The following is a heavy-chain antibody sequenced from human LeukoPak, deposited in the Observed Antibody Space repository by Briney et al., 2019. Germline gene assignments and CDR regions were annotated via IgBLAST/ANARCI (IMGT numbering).Heavy chain of an antibody. Sequence: GGSLRLSCAASGFTFSSYGMHWVRQAPGKGLEWVSSISSSGTYVYYADSVNGRFTISRDNAKNSLSLQMNSLRADDAAVYYCARASSKQLAGYLPDGFDIWGQGTMVTVSS. D-gene: IGHD3-9*01. V-gene: IGHV3-21*01. CDR3: ARASSKQLAGYLPDGFDI. CDR2: ISSSGTYV. J-gene: IGHJ3*02. CDR1: GFTFSSYG.